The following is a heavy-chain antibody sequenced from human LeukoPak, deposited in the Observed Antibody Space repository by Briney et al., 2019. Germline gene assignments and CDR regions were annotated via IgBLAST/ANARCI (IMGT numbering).Heavy chain of an antibody. J-gene: IGHJ3*02. CDR1: GFTFSTYS. CDR3: ARPLHDYGDYVDGFDI. D-gene: IGHD4-17*01. Sequence: GGSLRLSCAASGFTFSTYSMNWVRQAPGKGLEWVSSISSSSSYIYYADSVKGRFTISRDNAKNSLYLQMNSLRAEDTAVYYCARPLHDYGDYVDGFDIWGQGTMVTVSS. CDR2: ISSSSSYI. V-gene: IGHV3-21*01.